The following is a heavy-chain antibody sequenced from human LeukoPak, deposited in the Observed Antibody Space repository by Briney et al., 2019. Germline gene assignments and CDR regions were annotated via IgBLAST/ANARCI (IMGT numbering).Heavy chain of an antibody. CDR2: IIPMFGEP. Sequence: ASVKVSCKPCGGSLRIQEFRRLGQAPGQGLEWMGGIIPMFGEPNYAQRFKGRVTITAGAFTSTVYMELSSLTSYDTAVYNCASTGERSGHVDAFDHWGQGTLVSVSS. CDR3: ASTGERSGHVDAFDH. CDR1: GGSLRIQE. D-gene: IGHD1-1*01. V-gene: IGHV1-69*13. J-gene: IGHJ4*02.